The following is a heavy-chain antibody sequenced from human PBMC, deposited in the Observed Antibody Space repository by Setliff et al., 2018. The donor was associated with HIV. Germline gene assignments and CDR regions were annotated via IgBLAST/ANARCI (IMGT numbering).Heavy chain of an antibody. D-gene: IGHD6-19*01. CDR1: GYTFTGYY. CDR2: INPILGIA. J-gene: IGHJ4*02. Sequence: SVKVSCKASGYTFTGYYMHWVRQAPGQGLEWMGWINPILGIANYAQKFQGRVTITADKSTSTAYMELSSLRSEDTAVYYCARDPNTGWYYLDFWGPGALVTVSS. V-gene: IGHV1-69*10. CDR3: ARDPNTGWYYLDF.